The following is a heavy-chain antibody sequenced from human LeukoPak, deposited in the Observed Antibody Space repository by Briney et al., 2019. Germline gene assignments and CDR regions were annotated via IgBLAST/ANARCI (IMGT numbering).Heavy chain of an antibody. V-gene: IGHV4-34*01. CDR1: GGSFSGYY. Sequence: KSSETLSLTCAVYGGSFSGYYWSWIRQPPGKGLEWIGEINHSGSTNYNPSLKSRVTISVDTSKNQRSLKLSSVTAADTAVYYCARGESGVPFDYWGQGTLVTVSS. D-gene: IGHD2-8*02. J-gene: IGHJ4*02. CDR2: INHSGST. CDR3: ARGESGVPFDY.